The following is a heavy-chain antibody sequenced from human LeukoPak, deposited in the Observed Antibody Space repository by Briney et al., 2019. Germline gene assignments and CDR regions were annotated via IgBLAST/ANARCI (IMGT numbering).Heavy chain of an antibody. CDR2: IYYSGST. Sequence: SETLSLTCTVSGGSISSYYWSWIRQPPGKGLEWIGYIYYSGSTNYNPSLKSRVTISVDTSKNQFSLKLSSVTAADTAVYYCASASGYDWGFDNWGQGTLVTVSS. D-gene: IGHD5-12*01. CDR3: ASASGYDWGFDN. V-gene: IGHV4-59*01. CDR1: GGSISSYY. J-gene: IGHJ4*02.